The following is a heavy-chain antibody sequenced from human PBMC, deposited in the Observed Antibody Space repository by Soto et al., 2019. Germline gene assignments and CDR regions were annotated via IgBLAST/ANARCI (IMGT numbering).Heavy chain of an antibody. V-gene: IGHV3-23*01. Sequence: PGGSLRLSCEGSGFTCSSFAMGWVRQSPGKGLEWLSSVSADGVSSFSADSVRGRFRVSRDNSKNTLFLQMRFLRVEDTAVYYCAKTRQAPVGTHFFDLWGQGTQVTVSS. CDR1: GFTCSSFA. CDR2: VSADGVSS. J-gene: IGHJ4*02. CDR3: AKTRQAPVGTHFFDL.